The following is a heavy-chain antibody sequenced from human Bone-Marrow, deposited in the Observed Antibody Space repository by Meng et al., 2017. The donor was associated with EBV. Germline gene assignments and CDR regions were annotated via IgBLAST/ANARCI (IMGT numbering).Heavy chain of an antibody. Sequence: EVQVMVAGGGLVRLWGSLRLSCAASGFTLSSYWVHWVRQAPGKGLVWVSRINPDGSVINYADSVKGRFTISRDNAKNTVYLQMNNLRADDTAVYYCAKDCFGDKDSWGQGTLVTVSS. CDR3: AKDCFGDKDS. CDR2: INPDGSVI. J-gene: IGHJ4*02. D-gene: IGHD2-21*01. CDR1: GFTLSSYW. V-gene: IGHV3-74*01.